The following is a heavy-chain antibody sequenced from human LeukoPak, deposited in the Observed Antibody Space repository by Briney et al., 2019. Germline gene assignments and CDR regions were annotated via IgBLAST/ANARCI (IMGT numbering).Heavy chain of an antibody. CDR3: ARESSGSTALDY. D-gene: IGHD6-19*01. CDR2: MNPNSGNT. V-gene: IGHV1-8*01. J-gene: IGHJ4*02. Sequence: GASVKVSCKASGYTFTSYDINWVRQATGQGLEWMGWMNPNSGNTGYAQKFQGRVTMTRNTSISTAYMELSSLRSEDTAVYYCARESSGSTALDYWGQGTLVTVSS. CDR1: GYTFTSYD.